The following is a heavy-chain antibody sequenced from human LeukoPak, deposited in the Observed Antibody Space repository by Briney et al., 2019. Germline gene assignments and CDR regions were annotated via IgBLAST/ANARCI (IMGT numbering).Heavy chain of an antibody. CDR1: GGSISSYY. Sequence: SEALSVTCTVPGGSISSYYWSCMRQPPGGGVEWSGYIYYSGSTNYNPSLKSRGDISVATSNNQFSLKLSSVTAADPAVYYCARVLNAGGSGSWEPYYYHYYMDVWGKGPTVTISS. CDR3: ARVLNAGGSGSWEPYYYHYYMDV. J-gene: IGHJ6*03. CDR2: IYYSGST. D-gene: IGHD3-10*01. V-gene: IGHV4-59*01.